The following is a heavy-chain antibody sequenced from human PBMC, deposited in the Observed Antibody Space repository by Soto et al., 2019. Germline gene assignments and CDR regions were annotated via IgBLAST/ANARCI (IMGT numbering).Heavy chain of an antibody. CDR1: GGSISSSSYY. CDR2: LYPSGST. V-gene: IGHV4-39*01. Sequence: PSETLSLTCTVSGGSISSSSYYWGWIRQPPGKGLEWIGSLYPSGSTYYNPSLKSRVTISVDTCKNQFSLKLSSVTAADTAVYDCARHYDFWSGYSALRVLGNYYGMDVWGQGTTVT. J-gene: IGHJ6*02. CDR3: ARHYDFWSGYSALRVLGNYYGMDV. D-gene: IGHD3-3*01.